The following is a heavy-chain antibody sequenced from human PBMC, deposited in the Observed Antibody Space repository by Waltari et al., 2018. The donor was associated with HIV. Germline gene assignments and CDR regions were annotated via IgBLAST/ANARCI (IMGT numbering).Heavy chain of an antibody. CDR1: GGSISSSSYY. CDR2: IYYSGSS. V-gene: IGHV4-39*01. D-gene: IGHD3-16*01. Sequence: QLQLQESGPGLVKPSETLSLTCTVSGGSISSSSYYWGWIRQPPGKGLEWIGSIYYSGSSYYSPSLKSRVTISVDTSKNQFSLKLSSVTAADTAVYYCASAGGDWFDPWGQGTLVTVSS. CDR3: ASAGGDWFDP. J-gene: IGHJ5*02.